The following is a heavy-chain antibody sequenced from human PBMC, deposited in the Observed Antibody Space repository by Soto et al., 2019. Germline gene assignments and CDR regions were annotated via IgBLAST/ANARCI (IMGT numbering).Heavy chain of an antibody. CDR3: ARGPPLGY. CDR2: IYHGVRP. V-gene: IGHV4-30-2*01. J-gene: IGHJ4*02. CDR1: VGSISSGGYS. Sequence: QLQLQESGSGLVKPSQTLSLTCSVSVGSISSGGYSRSWIRQPPGKRLECIGYIYHGVRPYYNPSLQRRVTISVHRSKTQFSLTLSSVNAADTAVYYCARGPPLGYWGQGTLVSVSS.